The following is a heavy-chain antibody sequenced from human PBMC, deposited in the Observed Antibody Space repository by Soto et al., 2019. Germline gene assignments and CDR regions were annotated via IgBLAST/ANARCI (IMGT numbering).Heavy chain of an antibody. V-gene: IGHV2-5*02. Sequence: QITLKESGPTLVKPTQTLTLTCTFSGFSLSTSGVGVGWIRQPPGKALEWLALIYWDDDKRYSPSLKSRLTITQDPSKSPVVLTMTNMDPVDTATYYCAHQISLQPPDYWGQGTLVTVS. D-gene: IGHD5-18*01. CDR3: AHQISLQPPDY. J-gene: IGHJ4*02. CDR1: GFSLSTSGVG. CDR2: IYWDDDK.